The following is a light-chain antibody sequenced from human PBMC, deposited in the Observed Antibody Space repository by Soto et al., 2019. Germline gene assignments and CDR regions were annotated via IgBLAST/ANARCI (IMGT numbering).Light chain of an antibody. V-gene: IGLV2-14*01. Sequence: QSVLTQPASVSGSPGQSITISCTGTSSDVGGYKFVSWYQQQPGKAPKLMIFDVSNRPSGVSNRFSGSKSGNTASLTISGLQSEDEADYYCNSYTSGGTIVFGGGTKLTVL. J-gene: IGLJ2*01. CDR3: NSYTSGGTIV. CDR1: SSDVGGYKF. CDR2: DVS.